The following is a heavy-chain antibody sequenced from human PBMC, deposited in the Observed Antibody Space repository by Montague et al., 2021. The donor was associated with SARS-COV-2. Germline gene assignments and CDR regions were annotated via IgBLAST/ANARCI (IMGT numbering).Heavy chain of an antibody. D-gene: IGHD5-18*01. CDR3: AGEGGRFQLWLRGDDAYAL. Sequence: TLSLTCTVSGGSISDGGYSWTWIRQLPGKCLEWIGCIFYSGSTFYNPSLKSRLTISVDTSKNQFSLKLSSVTAADTAVYYCAGEGGRFQLWLRGDDAYALWGQGTMITVSS. CDR2: IFYSGST. J-gene: IGHJ3*01. V-gene: IGHV4-31*03. CDR1: GGSISDGGYS.